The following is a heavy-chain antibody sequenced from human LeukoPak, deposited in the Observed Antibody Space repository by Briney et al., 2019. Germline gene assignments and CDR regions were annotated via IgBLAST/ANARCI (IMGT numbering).Heavy chain of an antibody. Sequence: GASLRLSCPAAGFIFSSYGMSWVRQAPGKGLEWVSAISGSGGSTYYAVSRKGRFTISRDNSTNSLYLQMNSLRAEDTAVYYCGKDCPYFSSTRWGAFDIWGQGTMVTVSS. J-gene: IGHJ3*02. D-gene: IGHD2-2*01. CDR1: GFIFSSYG. CDR3: GKDCPYFSSTRWGAFDI. CDR2: ISGSGGST. V-gene: IGHV3-23*01.